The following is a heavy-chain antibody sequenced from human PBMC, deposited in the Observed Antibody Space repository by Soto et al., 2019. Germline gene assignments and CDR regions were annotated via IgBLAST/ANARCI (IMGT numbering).Heavy chain of an antibody. CDR1: GGSISSGGYY. CDR2: IYYSGST. CDR3: ARDLIGGAPRLIVVGGDDAFDI. J-gene: IGHJ3*02. V-gene: IGHV4-31*03. Sequence: QVQLQESGPGLVKPSQTLSLTCTVSGGSISSGGYYWSWIRQHPGKGLEWIGYIYYSGSTYYNPSLKSRVTISVDTSKNQFSLKLSSVTAADTAVYYCARDLIGGAPRLIVVGGDDAFDIWGQGTMVTVSS. D-gene: IGHD2-2*01.